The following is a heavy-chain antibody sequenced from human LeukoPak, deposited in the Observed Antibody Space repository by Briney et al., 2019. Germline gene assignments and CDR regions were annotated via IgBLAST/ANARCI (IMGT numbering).Heavy chain of an antibody. D-gene: IGHD5/OR15-5a*01. J-gene: IGHJ4*02. CDR2: ISESGAST. Sequence: GGSLRLSCAASGFTFSSYAMSWVRQAPGKGLEWVSVISESGASTYYADSMKGRFTISRDNARNTLYLQMNSLRAEDTVVYYCAMTDLVSTNFDHWGQGTLATVSS. V-gene: IGHV3-23*01. CDR3: AMTDLVSTNFDH. CDR1: GFTFSSYA.